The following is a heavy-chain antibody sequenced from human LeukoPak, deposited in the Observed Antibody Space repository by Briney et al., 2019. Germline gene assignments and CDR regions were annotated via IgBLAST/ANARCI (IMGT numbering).Heavy chain of an antibody. Sequence: PGGSLRLSCAASGFTFSSYGMHWVRQAPGKGLEWVAVISYDGSNKYYADSVKGRFTISRDNSKNTLYLQMNSLRAEDTAVYYCARSKDILTGYCFDYWGQGTLVTVSS. CDR2: ISYDGSNK. D-gene: IGHD3-9*01. CDR1: GFTFSSYG. CDR3: ARSKDILTGYCFDY. J-gene: IGHJ4*02. V-gene: IGHV3-30*03.